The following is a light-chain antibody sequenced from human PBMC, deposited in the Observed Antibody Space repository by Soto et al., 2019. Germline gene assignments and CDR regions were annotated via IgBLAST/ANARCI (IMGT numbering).Light chain of an antibody. Sequence: QLVLTQSPSASASLGASVKLTCTLSSGYSSYAIAWHQQQPEKGPRFLMKLNSDGSHSKGDGIPDRFSGSSSGAERYLTISSLQSEDEADYYCQTWGTGLWVFGGGTKVTVL. CDR1: SGYSSYA. CDR3: QTWGTGLWV. CDR2: LNSDGSH. J-gene: IGLJ3*02. V-gene: IGLV4-69*01.